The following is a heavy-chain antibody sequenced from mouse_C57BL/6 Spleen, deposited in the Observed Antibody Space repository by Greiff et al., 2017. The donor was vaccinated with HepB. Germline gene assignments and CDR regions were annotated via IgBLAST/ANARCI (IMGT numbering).Heavy chain of an antibody. D-gene: IGHD2-3*01. CDR1: GYSITSGYD. V-gene: IGHV3-1*01. CDR3: ARVDDGYSWFAY. J-gene: IGHJ3*01. CDR2: ISYSGST. Sequence: EVQLQESGPGMVKPSQSLSLTCTVTGYSITSGYDWHWIRHFPGNKLEWMGYISYSGSTNYNPSLKSRISITHDTSKNHFFLKLNSVTTEDTATYYCARVDDGYSWFAYWGQGTLVTVSA.